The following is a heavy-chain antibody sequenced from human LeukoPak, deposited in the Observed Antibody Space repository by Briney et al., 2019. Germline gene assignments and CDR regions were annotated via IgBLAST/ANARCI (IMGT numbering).Heavy chain of an antibody. CDR3: ARESVTTGYFDY. V-gene: IGHV4-59*01. D-gene: IGHD4-17*01. CDR1: GGSISSYY. Sequence: SETLSLTCTVSGGSISSYYWSWIRRPPGKGLEWIGYIYYSGSTNYNPSLKSRVTISVDTSKNQFSLKLSSVTAADTAVYYCARESVTTGYFDYWGQGTLVTVSS. J-gene: IGHJ4*02. CDR2: IYYSGST.